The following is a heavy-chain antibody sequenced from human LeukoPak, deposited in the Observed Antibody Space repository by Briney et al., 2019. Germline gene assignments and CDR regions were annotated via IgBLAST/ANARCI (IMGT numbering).Heavy chain of an antibody. D-gene: IGHD3-9*01. CDR1: GYTFTGYY. Sequence: ASVKVSCKTSGYTFTGYYMHWVRQAPGQGLEWMGWINPNSGGTNYAQKFQGRVTMTRDTSISTAYMELSRLRSDDTAVYYCARATTSYDILTGYYTGAFDIWGQGTMVTVSS. J-gene: IGHJ3*02. V-gene: IGHV1-2*02. CDR2: INPNSGGT. CDR3: ARATTSYDILTGYYTGAFDI.